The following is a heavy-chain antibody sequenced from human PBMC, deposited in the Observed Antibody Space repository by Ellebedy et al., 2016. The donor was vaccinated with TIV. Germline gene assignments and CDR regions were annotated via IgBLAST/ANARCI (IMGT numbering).Heavy chain of an antibody. Sequence: SETLSLXXTVSGGSISSSSYYWGWIRQPPGKGLEWIGSIYYSGSTYYNPSLKSRVTISVDTSKNQFSLKLSSVTAADTAVYYCARRGGGEVLFDYWGQGTLVTVSS. V-gene: IGHV4-39*07. J-gene: IGHJ4*02. CDR1: GGSISSSSYY. CDR3: ARRGGGEVLFDY. D-gene: IGHD3-10*01. CDR2: IYYSGST.